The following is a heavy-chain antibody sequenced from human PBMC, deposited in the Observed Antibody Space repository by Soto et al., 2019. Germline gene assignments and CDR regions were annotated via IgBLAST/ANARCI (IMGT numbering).Heavy chain of an antibody. V-gene: IGHV1-69*01. D-gene: IGHD2-15*01. J-gene: IGHJ5*02. CDR1: GGTFSSYA. CDR3: ARGGDVVVVVAATPTNNWFDP. Sequence: QVQLVQSGAEVKKPGSSVKVSCKASGGTFSSYAISWVRQAPGQGLEWMGGIIPIFGTANYAQKFQGRVTITADESTSTAYMELSSLRSEDTAVYYCARGGDVVVVVAATPTNNWFDPWGQGTLVTVSS. CDR2: IIPIFGTA.